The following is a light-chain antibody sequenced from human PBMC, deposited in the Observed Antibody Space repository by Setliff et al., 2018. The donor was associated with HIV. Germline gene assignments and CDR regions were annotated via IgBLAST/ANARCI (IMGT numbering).Light chain of an antibody. Sequence: QSALAQPPSVSGSPGQSVTISCTGTSSDVGRYNRVSWYQQPPGTAPELMIYEVTNRPSGVPDRFSGSKSGSTASLTISGLQAEDEGDYYCSSHRSSSYVFGTGTKVTVL. CDR1: SSDVGRYNR. CDR2: EVT. J-gene: IGLJ1*01. CDR3: SSHRSSSYV. V-gene: IGLV2-18*02.